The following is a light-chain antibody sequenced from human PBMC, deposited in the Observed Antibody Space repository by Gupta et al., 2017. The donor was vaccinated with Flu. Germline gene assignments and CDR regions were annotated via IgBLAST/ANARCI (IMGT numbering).Light chain of an antibody. J-gene: IGLJ3*02. Sequence: QSALTQPRSVSGSPGQSVSISCTGSSNDVGISDSVSWYQQHPGRAPQLMIFEDIRRPSGVPHRFSDSKSGNTASLTISGLQPEDEADYFCCSYVSKLTCVFGGGTKLTVL. CDR1: SNDVGISDS. CDR2: EDI. CDR3: CSYVSKLTCV. V-gene: IGLV2-11*01.